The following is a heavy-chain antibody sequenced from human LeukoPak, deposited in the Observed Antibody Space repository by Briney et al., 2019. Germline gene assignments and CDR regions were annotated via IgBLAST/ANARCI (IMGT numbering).Heavy chain of an antibody. CDR2: ISYDGSNK. J-gene: IGHJ4*02. D-gene: IGHD1-14*01. Sequence: PGRSLRLSCAASGFTLSSYIIHWVRQAPGKELEWVAVISYDGSNKYYADFVKGRFTISRDNSKNTLYLQMNSLRPEDTAVYYCARDPALQPGFDYWGQGTLVTVSS. V-gene: IGHV3-30-3*01. CDR1: GFTLSSYI. CDR3: ARDPALQPGFDY.